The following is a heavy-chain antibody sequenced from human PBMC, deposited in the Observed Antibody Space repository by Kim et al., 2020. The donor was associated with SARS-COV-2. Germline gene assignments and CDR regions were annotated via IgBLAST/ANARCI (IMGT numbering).Heavy chain of an antibody. CDR2: ISDGGETA. Sequence: GGSLRLSCAASGFTFSNYAMTWVRQAPGKGLEWVAGISDGGETADYASSVKGRFTISRDDSKDTLSLQMNSLRAEDTAMYYCAKTHRGIIDYWGRGTLVTVSS. J-gene: IGHJ4*02. V-gene: IGHV3-23*01. D-gene: IGHD3-10*01. CDR3: AKTHRGIIDY. CDR1: GFTFSNYA.